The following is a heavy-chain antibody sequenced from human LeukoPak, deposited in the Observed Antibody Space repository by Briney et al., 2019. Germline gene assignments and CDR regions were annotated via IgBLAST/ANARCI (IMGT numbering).Heavy chain of an antibody. D-gene: IGHD1-26*01. CDR2: ISWNSGSI. CDR3: AKDSGSYYHWFDP. J-gene: IGHJ5*02. V-gene: IGHV3-9*01. Sequence: SRSLRLSCAASGFTFDDYAMHWVRQAPGKGLEWVSGISWNSGSIGYADSVKGRFTISRDNAKNSLYLQMNSLRAEDTALYYCAKDSGSYYHWFDPWGQGTLVTVSS. CDR1: GFTFDDYA.